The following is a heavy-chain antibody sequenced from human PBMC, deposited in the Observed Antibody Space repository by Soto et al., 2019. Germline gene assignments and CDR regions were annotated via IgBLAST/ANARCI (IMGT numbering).Heavy chain of an antibody. CDR2: ISAYNGNT. CDR3: ARDLTYYDFWSGYYISYFDY. CDR1: GYTFTSYG. D-gene: IGHD3-3*01. Sequence: QVQLVQSGAEVKKPGASVKVSCKASGYTFTSYGITWVRQAPGQGLEWMGWISAYNGNTNYAQKLQGRVTMTTDTSTSTDYMELMSLRSDDTDVYYCARDLTYYDFWSGYYISYFDYWGQGTLVTVSS. V-gene: IGHV1-18*04. J-gene: IGHJ4*02.